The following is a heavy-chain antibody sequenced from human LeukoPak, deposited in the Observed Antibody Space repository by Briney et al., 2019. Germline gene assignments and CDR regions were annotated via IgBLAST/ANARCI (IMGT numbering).Heavy chain of an antibody. Sequence: PGGSLRLSCAASGFTFSSYAMSWVRQAPGQGLEWVSSISGSGGSTYYADSVKGRFTISRDNSKNTLYLQMNGLRGEDTAVYYCAKDREGTIADYFDYWGQGTLVTVSS. CDR3: AKDREGTIADYFDY. D-gene: IGHD1-7*01. CDR2: ISGSGGST. J-gene: IGHJ4*02. CDR1: GFTFSSYA. V-gene: IGHV3-23*01.